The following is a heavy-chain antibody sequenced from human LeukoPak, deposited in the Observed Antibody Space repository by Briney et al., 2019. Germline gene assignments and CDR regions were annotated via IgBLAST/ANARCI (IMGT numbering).Heavy chain of an antibody. D-gene: IGHD2-21*01. V-gene: IGHV3-53*04. J-gene: IGHJ4*02. CDR1: GFTVSSNY. CDR3: ARHESVFAYLD. CDR2: IYSGGST. Sequence: GGSLRLSCAASGFTVSSNYMSWVRKAPRKGLEWVSVIYSGGSTYYADSVKGRFTISRHNSKNTLYLQMNSLRAEDTAVYYCARHESVFAYLDWGQGTLVTVSS.